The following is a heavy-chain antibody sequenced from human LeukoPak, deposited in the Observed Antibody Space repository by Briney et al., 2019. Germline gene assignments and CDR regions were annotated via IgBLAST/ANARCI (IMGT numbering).Heavy chain of an antibody. V-gene: IGHV3-30-3*01. CDR1: GFTFSSYA. Sequence: PGGSLRLSCAASGFTFSSYAMHWVRQAPGKGLEWVAVISYDGSNKYYADSVKGRFTISRDNSKNTLYLQMNSLRAEDTAVYYCARGVYEPGKYYDFWSGYSTRLDYWGQGTLVTVSS. D-gene: IGHD3-3*01. CDR3: ARGVYEPGKYYDFWSGYSTRLDY. CDR2: ISYDGSNK. J-gene: IGHJ4*02.